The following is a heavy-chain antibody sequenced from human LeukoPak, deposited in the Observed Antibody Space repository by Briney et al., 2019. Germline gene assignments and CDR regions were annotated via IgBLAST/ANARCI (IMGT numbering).Heavy chain of an antibody. CDR3: AMNWNCDY. V-gene: IGHV3-64D*09. D-gene: IGHD1-1*01. Sequence: GGSLRLSCSASGFTFSGYAMLWVRQAPGKGLESVSAISNSGGSTYYADSVKGRFTISRDNSDNTLYLQMSSLRPEDTAVYYCAMNWNCDYWGHGTLVTVSS. J-gene: IGHJ4*01. CDR2: ISNSGGST. CDR1: GFTFSGYA.